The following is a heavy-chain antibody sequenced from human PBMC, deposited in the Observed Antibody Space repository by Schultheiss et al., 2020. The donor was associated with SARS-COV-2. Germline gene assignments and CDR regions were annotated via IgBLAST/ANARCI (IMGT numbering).Heavy chain of an antibody. CDR3: ARAPGVTRYFDL. Sequence: GESLKISCAASGFTFSSYAMSWVRQAPGKGLEWVAVIWYDGSNKYYADSVKGRFTISRDNSKNTLYLHMNSLRAEDTAVYYCARAPGVTRYFDLWGRGTLVTVSS. J-gene: IGHJ2*01. D-gene: IGHD4-11*01. CDR2: IWYDGSNK. V-gene: IGHV3-30-3*01. CDR1: GFTFSSYA.